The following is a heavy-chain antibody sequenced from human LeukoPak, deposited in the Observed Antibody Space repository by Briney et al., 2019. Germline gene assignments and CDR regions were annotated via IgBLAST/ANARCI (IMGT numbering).Heavy chain of an antibody. V-gene: IGHV3-11*04. CDR1: GFTFSDYY. CDR3: AIPYYYDSSGWDL. D-gene: IGHD3-22*01. Sequence: GGSLRLSCAASGFTFSDYYMSWLRQAPGKGLEWVSYINNSGITIYYADSVKGRFTISRDNSKNTLYLQMNSLRAEDTAVYYRAIPYYYDSSGWDLWGQGTLVTVSS. J-gene: IGHJ1*01. CDR2: INNSGITI.